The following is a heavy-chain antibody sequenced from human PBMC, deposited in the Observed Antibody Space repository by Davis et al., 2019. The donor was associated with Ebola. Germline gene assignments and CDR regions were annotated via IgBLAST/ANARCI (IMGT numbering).Heavy chain of an antibody. V-gene: IGHV1-46*01. CDR3: ANRNPLSGFGY. D-gene: IGHD3-10*01. CDR2: INPSGGST. Sequence: ASVKVSCKASGYTFTSYSMHWVRQAPGQGLEWMGIINPSGGSTSYAQKFQGRVTMTRDTSTTTVYMELRSLRSEDTAVYYCANRNPLSGFGYWGQGTLVTVSS. J-gene: IGHJ4*02. CDR1: GYTFTSYS.